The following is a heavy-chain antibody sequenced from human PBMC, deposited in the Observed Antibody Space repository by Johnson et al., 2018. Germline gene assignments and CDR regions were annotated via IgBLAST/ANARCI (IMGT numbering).Heavy chain of an antibody. Sequence: QVQLVQSGAEVKKPGSSVKVSCKASGGTFSSYAISWVRQAPGQGLEWMGGIIPIFGTANYAQKFQGRVTITADESTGTAYRGLSSLRSEDTAGYSCARTFSCRFCRGGSWRDYYYGRDVWGQGTTVTVSS. J-gene: IGHJ6*02. V-gene: IGHV1-69*12. CDR1: GGTFSSYA. D-gene: IGHD2-15*01. CDR2: IIPIFGTA. CDR3: ARTFSCRFCRGGSWRDYYYGRDV.